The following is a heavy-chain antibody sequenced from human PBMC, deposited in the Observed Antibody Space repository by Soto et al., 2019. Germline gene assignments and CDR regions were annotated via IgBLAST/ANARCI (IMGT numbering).Heavy chain of an antibody. CDR2: IYYSGST. D-gene: IGHD4-17*01. CDR3: ARDLDYGETGGAFDY. V-gene: IGHV4-31*03. CDR1: GGSISSGGYY. Sequence: QVQLQESGPGLVKPSQTLSLTCTVSGGSISSGGYYRSWIRQHPGKGLEWIGYIYYSGSTYYNPSLKRRVTRSVDTSTNQFSLKLSSVTAADTAVYYCARDLDYGETGGAFDYWGQGTLVTVSS. J-gene: IGHJ4*02.